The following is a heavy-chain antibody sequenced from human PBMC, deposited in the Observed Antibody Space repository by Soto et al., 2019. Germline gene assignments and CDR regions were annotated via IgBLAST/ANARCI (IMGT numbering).Heavy chain of an antibody. Sequence: QVQLVQSGAEVKKPGASVKVSCKVSGHTLSDFSMHWVRLAPGRGLEWMGGFDPEDGDPIYAQNFQGRVTMTEDSSTATAYMELSCLGSEDTAMYYCATDLLTAVAGEEGYWGQGTLVTVSS. J-gene: IGHJ4*02. CDR2: FDPEDGDP. CDR1: GHTLSDFS. D-gene: IGHD6-19*01. V-gene: IGHV1-24*01. CDR3: ATDLLTAVAGEEGY.